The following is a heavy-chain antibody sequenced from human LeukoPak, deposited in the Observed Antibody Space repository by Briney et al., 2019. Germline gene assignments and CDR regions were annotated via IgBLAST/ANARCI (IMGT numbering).Heavy chain of an antibody. CDR2: INPSGGST. CDR1: GYTFTGYY. J-gene: IGHJ4*02. D-gene: IGHD3-10*01. V-gene: IGHV1-46*01. CDR3: ASSIGRFGELLSTGFDY. Sequence: GASVKVSCKASGYTFTGYYMHWVRQAPGQGLEWMGIINPSGGSTSYAQKFQGRVTMTRDTSTSTVYMELSSLRSEDTAVYYCASSIGRFGELLSTGFDYWGQGTLVTVSS.